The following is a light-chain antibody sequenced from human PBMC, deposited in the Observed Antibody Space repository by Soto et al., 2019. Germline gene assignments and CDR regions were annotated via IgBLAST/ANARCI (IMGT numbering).Light chain of an antibody. V-gene: IGKV2-30*01. CDR2: KVS. J-gene: IGKJ1*01. Sequence: DVVLTQSPLSLPVTLGQPASISCRSSQSLVYSDGNTYLFWFQQRPGQSPRRLIYKVSNRGSGVPDRFSGTGSGTEFTLTISSLQPDDFATYYCQHYNSYSEAFGQGTKVDIK. CDR1: QSLVYSDGNTY. CDR3: QHYNSYSEA.